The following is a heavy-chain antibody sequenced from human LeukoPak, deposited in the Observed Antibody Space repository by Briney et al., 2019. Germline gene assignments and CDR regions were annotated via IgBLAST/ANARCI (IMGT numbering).Heavy chain of an antibody. Sequence: ASVKVSCKASGYTFTNHAVHWVRQAPGQRLEWMGWINPGNAYTEYPRNFRDRVTITTDTSARTVCMELHDLTSDDTAHYFCARAECAACYLIDYWGPGSLVTVSS. V-gene: IGHV1-3*01. CDR1: GYTFTNHA. CDR3: ARAECAACYLIDY. D-gene: IGHD2-21*02. CDR2: INPGNAYT. J-gene: IGHJ4*02.